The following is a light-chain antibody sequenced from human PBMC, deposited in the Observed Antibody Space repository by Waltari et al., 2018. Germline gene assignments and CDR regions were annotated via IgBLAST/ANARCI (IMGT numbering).Light chain of an antibody. Sequence: MLMTQSPATLSLSPGETTTLSCRASQSVSSNLAWYQQKPGQAPRLLIYDASTRATGIPARFSGSGSGTDFTLTISSLQSEDFAVYYCQQHSNWPPLTFGGGTKVEIK. CDR2: DAS. CDR1: QSVSSN. J-gene: IGKJ4*01. CDR3: QQHSNWPPLT. V-gene: IGKV3-15*01.